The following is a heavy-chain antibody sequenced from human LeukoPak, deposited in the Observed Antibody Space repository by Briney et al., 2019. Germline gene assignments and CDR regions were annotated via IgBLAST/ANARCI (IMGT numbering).Heavy chain of an antibody. CDR3: ARDRRCSGGSCYSEHYYYGMDV. CDR2: IIPILGIA. V-gene: IGHV1-69*04. CDR1: GGTFTSYT. D-gene: IGHD2-15*01. Sequence: SVKVSCKAFGGTFTSYTISWVRQAPGQGLEWMRRIIPILGIANSARKLKGRVTITADKSTSTASMEMSSLRSEDTAVYYCARDRRCSGGSCYSEHYYYGMDVWGQGTTVTVSS. J-gene: IGHJ6*02.